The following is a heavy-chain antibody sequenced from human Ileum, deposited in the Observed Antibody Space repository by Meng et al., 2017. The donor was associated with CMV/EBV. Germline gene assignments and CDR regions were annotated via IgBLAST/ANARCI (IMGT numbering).Heavy chain of an antibody. CDR3: ARGPNYYDSSGYLGWFDP. CDR2: INHSGST. D-gene: IGHD3-22*01. CDR1: SCRGYY. V-gene: IGHV4-34*01. J-gene: IGHJ5*02. Sequence: SCRGYYWSWIRQPPGQGLERIGEINHSGSTNYNPSLNSRVTISVDTSKNQFSLKLSSVTAADTAVYYCARGPNYYDSSGYLGWFDPWGQGTLVTVSS.